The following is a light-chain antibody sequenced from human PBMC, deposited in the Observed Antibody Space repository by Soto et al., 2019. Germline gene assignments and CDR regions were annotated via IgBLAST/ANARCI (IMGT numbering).Light chain of an antibody. CDR3: CSYTSTSIYV. J-gene: IGLJ1*01. V-gene: IGLV2-14*03. CDR1: SSDVGAYNY. Sequence: QSVLTQPASVSGSPGQSISISCTGTSSDVGAYNYVSWYQQHPDKVPKLVIFDVNNRPSGVSNRFSGSKSGNAASLTISWLQAEDEADYYCCSYTSTSIYVFGTGTKVTVL. CDR2: DVN.